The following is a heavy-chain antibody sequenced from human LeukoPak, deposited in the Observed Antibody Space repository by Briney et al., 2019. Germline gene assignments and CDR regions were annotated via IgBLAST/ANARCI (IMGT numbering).Heavy chain of an antibody. Sequence: SETLSLTCAVSGYSISSGYYWGWIRQPPGKALEWIGSIYHSGSTYYNPSLKSRVTISVDTSKNQFSLKLSSVTAADTAVYYCARHRDYDFWSGYPDAFDIWGQGTMVTVSS. V-gene: IGHV4-38-2*01. D-gene: IGHD3-3*01. CDR3: ARHRDYDFWSGYPDAFDI. J-gene: IGHJ3*02. CDR2: IYHSGST. CDR1: GYSISSGYY.